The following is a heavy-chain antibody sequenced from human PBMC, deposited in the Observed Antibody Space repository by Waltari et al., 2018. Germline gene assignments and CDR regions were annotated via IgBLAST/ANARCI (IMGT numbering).Heavy chain of an antibody. J-gene: IGHJ4*02. CDR3: ARSPRVTRVRGNY. CDR2: ISSSSSYK. D-gene: IGHD3-10*01. Sequence: EVQLVESGGGLVKPGGSLRLSCAASGFTFSSYSMNWVRQAPGKGLEWVSSISSSSSYKYEADSVKSRFTISRENAKNSQYLQMNSLGAEDTAVYYCARSPRVTRVRGNYWGQGTLVTVSS. CDR1: GFTFSSYS. V-gene: IGHV3-21*01.